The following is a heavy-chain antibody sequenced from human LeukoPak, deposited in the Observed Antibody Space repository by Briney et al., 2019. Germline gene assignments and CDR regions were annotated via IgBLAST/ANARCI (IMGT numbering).Heavy chain of an antibody. CDR2: ISWNSGSI. CDR3: AKDMASTVTTSYYFDY. Sequence: GRSLRLSCAASGFTFDDYAMHWVRQAPGKGLEWVSGISWNSGSIGYADSVKGRFTISRDNAKNSLYLQINSLRAEDTALYYCAKDMASTVTTSYYFDYWGQGTLVTVSS. CDR1: GFTFDDYA. J-gene: IGHJ4*02. V-gene: IGHV3-9*01. D-gene: IGHD4-17*01.